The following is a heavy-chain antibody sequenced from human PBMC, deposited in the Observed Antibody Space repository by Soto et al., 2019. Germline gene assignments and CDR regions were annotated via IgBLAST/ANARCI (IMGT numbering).Heavy chain of an antibody. CDR1: GFTLSGYA. V-gene: IGHV3-64*01. D-gene: IGHD6-6*01. J-gene: IGHJ6*03. Sequence: GGSLRLSCAAXGFTLSGYAMDWVRQAPGKGLEYVSGISSNGVGTYYANSVQGRFTISRDNSKNTVYLQMGSLRPEDMAVYYCARRARPDFYYMDVWGKGTTVTVSS. CDR2: ISSNGVGT. CDR3: ARRARPDFYYMDV.